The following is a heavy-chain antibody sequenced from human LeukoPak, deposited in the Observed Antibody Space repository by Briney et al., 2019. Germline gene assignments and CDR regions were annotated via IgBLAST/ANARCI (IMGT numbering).Heavy chain of an antibody. D-gene: IGHD3-9*01. J-gene: IGHJ4*02. CDR1: GFTFSSYS. CDR2: IYSGGST. CDR3: ARVNSVLRYFDWLVDY. V-gene: IGHV3-66*01. Sequence: PGGSLRLSCAASGFTFSSYSMNWVRQAPGKGLEWVSVIYSGGSTYYADSVKGRFTISRDNSKNTLYLQMNSLRAEDTAVYYCARVNSVLRYFDWLVDYWGQGTLVTVSS.